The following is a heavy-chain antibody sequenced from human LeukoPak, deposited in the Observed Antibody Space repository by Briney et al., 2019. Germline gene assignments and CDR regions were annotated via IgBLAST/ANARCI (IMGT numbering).Heavy chain of an antibody. CDR1: GFTFSSYA. CDR3: AKDKLGYCTNGVCPLFDY. J-gene: IGHJ4*02. D-gene: IGHD2-8*01. CDR2: ISGSGGST. Sequence: GGSLRLSCAASGFTFSSYAMSWVRQAPGKGLEWVSAISGSGGSTYYADSVKGRFTISRDNSKNTLYLQMNSLRAEDTAVYYCAKDKLGYCTNGVCPLFDYWGQGTLVTVSS. V-gene: IGHV3-23*01.